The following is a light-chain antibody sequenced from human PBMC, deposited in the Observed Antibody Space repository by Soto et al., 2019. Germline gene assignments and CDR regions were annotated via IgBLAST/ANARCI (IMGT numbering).Light chain of an antibody. Sequence: DIQMTQSPSTLSASVGDRVTITCRANQSITNLLAWYQQKPGKAPKLLIYDASSLESGVPSRFSGSGSGTEFTLTISSLQPDDFATYYCQQYNSYPWTFGQGTKVDIK. CDR2: DAS. J-gene: IGKJ1*01. CDR3: QQYNSYPWT. CDR1: QSITNL. V-gene: IGKV1-5*01.